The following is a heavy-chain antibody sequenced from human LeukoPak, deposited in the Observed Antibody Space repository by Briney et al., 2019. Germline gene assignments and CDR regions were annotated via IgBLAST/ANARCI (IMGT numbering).Heavy chain of an antibody. J-gene: IGHJ6*02. V-gene: IGHV3-7*03. CDR2: INRDGSER. CDR1: GFTFSNYW. Sequence: GGSLRLSCAASGFTFSNYWMTWVRQAPGEGLEWVANINRDGSERYYVDSVKGRFTISRDDAKSSLYLQMNSLRAEDTAVYYCARRNAMDVWGQGTTVIVFS. CDR3: ARRNAMDV.